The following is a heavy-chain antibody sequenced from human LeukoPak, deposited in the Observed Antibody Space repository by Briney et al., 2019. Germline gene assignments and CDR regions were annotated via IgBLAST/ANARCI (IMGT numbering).Heavy chain of an antibody. CDR1: GYIFTSFS. D-gene: IGHD5-18*01. V-gene: IGHV1-18*01. CDR3: AREGIQLWLDLSY. CDR2: ISAYNGNT. J-gene: IGHJ4*02. Sequence: ASVKVSCKASGYIFTSFSITWVRQAPGQGLEWMGWISAYNGNTNYAQKLQGRVTMTTDTSTSTAYMELRSLRSDDTAVYYCAREGIQLWLDLSYWGQGTLVTVSS.